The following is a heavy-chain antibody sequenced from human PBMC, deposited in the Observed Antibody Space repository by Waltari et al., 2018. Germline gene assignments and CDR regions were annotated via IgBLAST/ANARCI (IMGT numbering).Heavy chain of an antibody. CDR1: GFSFSSWY. Sequence: DVLLVESGGDLVQPGGSLRLSCAAPGFSFSSWYMSWFRQAPGKGLEWVANMNQDGSEKKYVDSVKGRCTISRDNAKNSLSLQMNILRVEDTAVYYCARAPKRTSSEVDYWGQGTLVTVSS. CDR3: ARAPKRTSSEVDY. D-gene: IGHD6-19*01. J-gene: IGHJ4*02. CDR2: MNQDGSEK. V-gene: IGHV3-7*01.